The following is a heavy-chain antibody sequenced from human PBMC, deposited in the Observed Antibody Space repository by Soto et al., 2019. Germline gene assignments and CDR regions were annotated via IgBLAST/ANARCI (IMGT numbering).Heavy chain of an antibody. CDR3: AREPRVGMASAGYYSYGVDV. CDR2: IIPIFGTA. V-gene: IGHV1-69*06. J-gene: IGHJ6*01. CDR1: GGTFSSYA. D-gene: IGHD6-13*01. Sequence: QVQLVQSGAEVKKPGSSVKVSCKASGGTFSSYAISWVRQAPGQGLEWMGGIIPIFGTANYAQKFQGRVTITVEKSTSTAYVELSSLGSEHTAVYYCAREPRVGMASAGYYSYGVDVWGQGATATVSS.